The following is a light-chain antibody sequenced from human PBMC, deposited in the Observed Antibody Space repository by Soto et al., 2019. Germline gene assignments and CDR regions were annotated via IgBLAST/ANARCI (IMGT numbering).Light chain of an antibody. V-gene: IGKV3-15*01. J-gene: IGKJ4*01. CDR2: DTS. Sequence: EVVMRRSPATLSVSPLEVAAPACRASQGIGDTLAWYQHKPGQTPRLLIYDTSTRATGVPTRFSGSRSGAEFTLTINSLQSEDFAVYYCQPYNNWPLTFGGGTKVDIK. CDR3: QPYNNWPLT. CDR1: QGIGDT.